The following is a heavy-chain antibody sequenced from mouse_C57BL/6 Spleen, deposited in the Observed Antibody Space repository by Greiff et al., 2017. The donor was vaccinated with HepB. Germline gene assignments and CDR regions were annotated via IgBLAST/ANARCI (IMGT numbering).Heavy chain of an antibody. CDR3: ARHEGAGYGNYGWFAY. V-gene: IGHV1-62-2*01. D-gene: IGHD2-10*02. CDR2: IYPGSGSI. CDR1: GYTFTEYT. J-gene: IGHJ3*01. Sequence: VQLQQSGAELVKPGASVKLSCKASGYTFTEYTIHWVKQRSGQGLEWIGWIYPGSGSIKYNEKFKDKATLTADKSSSTVYMELSRLTSEDSAVYFCARHEGAGYGNYGWFAYWGQGTLVTVSA.